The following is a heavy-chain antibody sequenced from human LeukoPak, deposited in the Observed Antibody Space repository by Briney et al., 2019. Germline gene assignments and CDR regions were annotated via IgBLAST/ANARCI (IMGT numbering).Heavy chain of an antibody. D-gene: IGHD3-3*01. CDR2: IYYSGST. Sequence: PSETLSLTCTVSGGSISSYYWSWIRQPPGKGLEWIGYIYYSGSTNYNPSLKSRVTISVDTSKNQFSLKLSSVTAADTAVYYCARGYDFWSGYNDAFDIWGQGTMVTVSS. J-gene: IGHJ3*02. V-gene: IGHV4-59*01. CDR3: ARGYDFWSGYNDAFDI. CDR1: GGSISSYY.